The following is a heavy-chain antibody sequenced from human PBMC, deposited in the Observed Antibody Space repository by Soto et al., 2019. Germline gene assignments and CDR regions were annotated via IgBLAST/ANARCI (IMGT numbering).Heavy chain of an antibody. CDR2: INPNSGGT. Sequence: ASVTVSCKASGYTFTGYYMHWVRQAPGQGLEWMGWINPNSGGTNYAQKFQGWVTMTRDTSISTAYMELSRLRSDDTAVYYCARDLGLYYFDYWGQGTLVTVSS. V-gene: IGHV1-2*04. CDR1: GYTFTGYY. D-gene: IGHD3-16*01. J-gene: IGHJ4*02. CDR3: ARDLGLYYFDY.